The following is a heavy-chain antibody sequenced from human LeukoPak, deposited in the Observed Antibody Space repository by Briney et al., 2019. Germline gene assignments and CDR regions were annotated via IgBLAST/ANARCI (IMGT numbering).Heavy chain of an antibody. V-gene: IGHV1-8*01. CDR2: MNPNNGNT. J-gene: IGHJ6*02. D-gene: IGHD3-10*01. CDR3: ARNPYYGSYFYYYGMDV. CDR1: GYTFTSYD. Sequence: ASVKVSCKASGYTFTSYDINWVRQATGQGLEWMGRMNPNNGNTGYAQKFQGRVTMTRNTSISTAYMELSSLRSEDTAVYYCARNPYYGSYFYYYGMDVRGQGTTVTVSS.